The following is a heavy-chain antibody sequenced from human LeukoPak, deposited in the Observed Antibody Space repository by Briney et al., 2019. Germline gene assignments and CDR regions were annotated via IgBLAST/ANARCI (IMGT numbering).Heavy chain of an antibody. CDR3: ARCTYDIVWGSLFDY. V-gene: IGHV4-39*07. CDR2: IYYSGST. CDR1: GGSISSSSYC. Sequence: SETLSLTCTVSGGSISSSSYCWGWIRQPPGKGLEWIGNIYYSGSTYYNPSLKSRVTISADTSKNQFSLKLSSVTAADTAVYYCARCTYDIVWGSLFDYWGQGTLVTVSS. J-gene: IGHJ4*02. D-gene: IGHD3-16*01.